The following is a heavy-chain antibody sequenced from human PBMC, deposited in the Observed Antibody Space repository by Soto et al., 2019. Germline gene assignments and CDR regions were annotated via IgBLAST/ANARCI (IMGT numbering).Heavy chain of an antibody. CDR2: IYYSGST. J-gene: IGHJ6*03. CDR3: AREGGNDYYMDV. Sequence: PSETLSLTCTVSGGSISSGGYYWSWIRQHPGKGLEWIGYIYYSGSTYYNPSLKSRVTISVDTSKNQFSLKLSSVTAADTAVYYCAREGGNDYYMDVWGKGTTVTVSS. CDR1: GGSISSGGYY. V-gene: IGHV4-31*03.